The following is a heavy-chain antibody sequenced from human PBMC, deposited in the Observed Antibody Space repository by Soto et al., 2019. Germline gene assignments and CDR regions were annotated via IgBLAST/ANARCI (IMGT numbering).Heavy chain of an antibody. D-gene: IGHD2-15*01. CDR2: ISYDGSNK. J-gene: IGHJ6*02. CDR3: ARDWGSCYECYYYYYGMDV. V-gene: IGHV3-30-3*01. Sequence: QVQLVESGGGVVQPGRSLRLSCAASGFTFSSYAMHWVRQAPGKGLEWVAVISYDGSNKYYADSVKGRFTISRDNSKNTLYLQMNSLRAEDTAVYYCARDWGSCYECYYYYYGMDVWGQGTTVTVSS. CDR1: GFTFSSYA.